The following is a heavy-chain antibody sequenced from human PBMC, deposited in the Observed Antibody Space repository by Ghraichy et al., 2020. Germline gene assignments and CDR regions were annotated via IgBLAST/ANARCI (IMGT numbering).Heavy chain of an antibody. J-gene: IGHJ6*02. Sequence: ASVKVSCKASGYTFTSYAMHWVRQAPGQRLEWMGWINAGNGNTKYSQKFQGRVTITRDTSASTAYMELSSLRSEDTAVYYCAREGSGSWVYYYYGMDVWGQGTTVTVSS. CDR3: AREGSGSWVYYYYGMDV. CDR2: INAGNGNT. V-gene: IGHV1-3*01. CDR1: GYTFTSYA. D-gene: IGHD2-15*01.